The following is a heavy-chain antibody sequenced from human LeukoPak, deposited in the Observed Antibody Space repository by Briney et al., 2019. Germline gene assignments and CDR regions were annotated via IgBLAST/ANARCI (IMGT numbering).Heavy chain of an antibody. Sequence: ASVKVSCKASGYTFTDYYINWVRQAPGQGLEWMGWINTNTGNPTYAQGFTGRFVFSLDTSVSTAYLQISSLKAEDTAVYYCARDGYSYGLPGDYWGQGTLVTVSS. CDR3: ARDGYSYGLPGDY. D-gene: IGHD5-18*01. V-gene: IGHV7-4-1*02. J-gene: IGHJ4*02. CDR2: INTNTGNP. CDR1: GYTFTDYY.